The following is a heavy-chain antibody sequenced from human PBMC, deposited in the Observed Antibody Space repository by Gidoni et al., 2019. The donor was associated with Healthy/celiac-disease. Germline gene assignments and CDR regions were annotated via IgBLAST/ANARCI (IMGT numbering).Heavy chain of an antibody. V-gene: IGHV4-59*01. CDR2: IYYSGST. D-gene: IGHD6-13*01. CDR3: ARDSSSWYSGWFDP. CDR1: GGSISSYY. J-gene: IGHJ5*02. Sequence: VQLQESGPGLVKPSETLSLTCPVSGGSISSYYWSWIRQPPGKGLEWIGYIYYSGSTNYNPSLKSRVTISVDTSKNQFSLKLSSVTAADTAVYYCARDSSSWYSGWFDPWGQGTLVTVSS.